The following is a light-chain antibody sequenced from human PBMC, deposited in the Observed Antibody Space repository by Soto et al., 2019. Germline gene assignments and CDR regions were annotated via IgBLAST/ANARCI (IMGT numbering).Light chain of an antibody. Sequence: EIVLTQSPGTLSLSPGERATLSCRASRSVTTFLAWYHQRPGQAPRLLISEAYNRATGIPDRFSGSGSGTDFTLTISRLEPEDFAVYYCQQYGTAPWTFGQGTKVDIK. CDR2: EAY. CDR3: QQYGTAPWT. V-gene: IGKV3-20*01. CDR1: RSVTTF. J-gene: IGKJ1*01.